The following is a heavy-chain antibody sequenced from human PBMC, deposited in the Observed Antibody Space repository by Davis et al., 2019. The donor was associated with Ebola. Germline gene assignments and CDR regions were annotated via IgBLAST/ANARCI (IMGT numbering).Heavy chain of an antibody. J-gene: IGHJ4*02. Sequence: SETLSLTCTVSDGSIKSNSYYWGWIRQPPGKGLEWIGSVYYNGKTTSNPSLKSRVTISLDMSKNQFSLELKSMTAADTAVYYCAREDSSGWYVTDSWGQGILVTVSS. CDR2: VYYNGKT. CDR3: AREDSSGWYVTDS. D-gene: IGHD6-19*01. V-gene: IGHV4-39*07. CDR1: DGSIKSNSYY.